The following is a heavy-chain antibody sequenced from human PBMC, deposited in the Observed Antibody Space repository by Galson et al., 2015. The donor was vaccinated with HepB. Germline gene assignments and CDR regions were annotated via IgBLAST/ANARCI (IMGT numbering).Heavy chain of an antibody. Sequence: SVKVSCKASGYTFTGYYMHWVRQAPGQGLEWMGWINPNSGGTNYAQKFQGWVTMTRDTSISTAYMELSRLRSDDTAVYYCARGTRPNVLRYFDWLSHYGMDVWGQGTTVTVSS. CDR2: INPNSGGT. CDR1: GYTFTGYY. CDR3: ARGTRPNVLRYFDWLSHYGMDV. J-gene: IGHJ6*02. D-gene: IGHD3-9*01. V-gene: IGHV1-2*04.